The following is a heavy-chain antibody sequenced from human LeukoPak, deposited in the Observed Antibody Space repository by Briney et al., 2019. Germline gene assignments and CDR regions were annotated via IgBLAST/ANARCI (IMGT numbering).Heavy chain of an antibody. CDR2: FYYSGST. CDR1: GGSISSYY. D-gene: IGHD4-11*01. CDR3: ARARTLYSNYDY. J-gene: IGHJ4*02. V-gene: IGHV4-59*01. Sequence: SETLSLTCTVSGGSISSYYWSWIRQPPGKGLEWIGYFYYSGSTNYNPSLKSRVTISEDTSKNQFSLRLSSVTAADTAVYYCARARTLYSNYDYWGQGILVTVSS.